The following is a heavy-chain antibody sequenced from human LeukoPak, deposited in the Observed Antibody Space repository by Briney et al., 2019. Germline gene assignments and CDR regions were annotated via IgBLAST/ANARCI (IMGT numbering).Heavy chain of an antibody. Sequence: SETLSLTCTVSGGSISSYYWSWIRQPPGKGLEWIGYIYYSGSTNYNPSLKSRVTISVDTSKNQFSLKLSSVTAADTAVYYCARGIMAVAAPEDWFDPWGRGTLVTVSS. D-gene: IGHD6-19*01. J-gene: IGHJ5*02. CDR1: GGSISSYY. CDR3: ARGIMAVAAPEDWFDP. V-gene: IGHV4-59*12. CDR2: IYYSGST.